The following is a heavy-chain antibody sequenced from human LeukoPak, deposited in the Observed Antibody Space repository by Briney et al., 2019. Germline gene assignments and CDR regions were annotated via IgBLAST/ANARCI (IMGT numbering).Heavy chain of an antibody. Sequence: PGGSLRLSCAASGFTFSSYEMKWVSQAPGKGLEWVSYISSSGSTIYYADSVKGRFTISRDNAKNSLYLQMNSLRAEDTAVYYCAELGITMIGGVWGKGTTVTISS. V-gene: IGHV3-48*03. CDR2: ISSSGSTI. CDR1: GFTFSSYE. CDR3: AELGITMIGGV. J-gene: IGHJ6*04. D-gene: IGHD3-10*02.